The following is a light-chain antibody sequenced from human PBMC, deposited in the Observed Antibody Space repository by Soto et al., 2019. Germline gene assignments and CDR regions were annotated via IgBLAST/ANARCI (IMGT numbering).Light chain of an antibody. CDR3: QQYGSASLT. CDR2: GAS. J-gene: IGKJ5*01. Sequence: EILMTQSPCPLSLSPGERATLTCRASHSLINSYLAWYQQKPGQAPRLLIYGASSRETGIPDRFSGSGAGTDFTRTISRLQPDDFGLYHCQQYGSASLTFGQGTRLEIK. CDR1: HSLINSY. V-gene: IGKV3-20*01.